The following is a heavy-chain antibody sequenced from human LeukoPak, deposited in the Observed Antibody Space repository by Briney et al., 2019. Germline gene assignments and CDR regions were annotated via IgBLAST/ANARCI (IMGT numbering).Heavy chain of an antibody. CDR1: GFTFDDYA. Sequence: PGRSLRLSCAASGFTFDDYAMHWVRQAPGKGLEWVSGISWNSGSIGYADSVKGRFTISRDNAKNSLYLQMNSLGAEDTALYYCAKAQITMVRGVPIDWGQGTLVTVSS. CDR3: AKAQITMVRGVPID. D-gene: IGHD3-10*01. J-gene: IGHJ4*02. CDR2: ISWNSGSI. V-gene: IGHV3-9*01.